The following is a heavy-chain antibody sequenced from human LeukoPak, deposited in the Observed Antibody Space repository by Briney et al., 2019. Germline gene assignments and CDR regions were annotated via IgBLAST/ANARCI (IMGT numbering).Heavy chain of an antibody. CDR1: GYTFTSYG. V-gene: IGHV1-18*01. CDR3: ARGVYYYGSGSYRREFDY. D-gene: IGHD3-10*01. J-gene: IGHJ4*02. Sequence: GASVKVSCKASGYTFTSYGISWVRQAPGQGLEWMGWISAYNGSTNYAQKLQGRVTMTTDTSTSTAYMELRSLRSDDTAVYYCARGVYYYGSGSYRREFDYWGQGTLVTVSS. CDR2: ISAYNGST.